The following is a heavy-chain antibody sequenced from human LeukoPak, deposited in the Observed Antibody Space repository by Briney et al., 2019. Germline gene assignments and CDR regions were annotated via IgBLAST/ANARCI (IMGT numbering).Heavy chain of an antibody. J-gene: IGHJ4*02. D-gene: IGHD5-24*01. CDR3: AKAVEMATIKYWDY. CDR1: GFTFDDYA. V-gene: IGHV3-9*01. CDR2: ISWNSGSI. Sequence: GGSLRLSCAASGFTFDDYAMHWVRQAPGKGLEWVSGISWNSGSIGYADSVKGRFTISRDNAKNSLYLRMNSLRAEDTALYYCAKAVEMATIKYWDYWGQGTLVTVSS.